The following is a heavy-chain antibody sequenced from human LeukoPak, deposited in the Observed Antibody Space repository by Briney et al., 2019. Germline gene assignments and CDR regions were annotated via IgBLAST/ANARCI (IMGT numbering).Heavy chain of an antibody. CDR2: IRPEGSEK. D-gene: IGHD3-10*01. CDR1: GFRFSDYW. Sequence: GGSLRLSCAASGFRFSDYWMGWVRQAPGSGLEWVANIRPEGSEKYYVESVSGRFTISRDNAQNSLYLQINSLRGDDSGVYYCGRWGVVAALDPWGQGALVTVSS. V-gene: IGHV3-7*01. J-gene: IGHJ5*02. CDR3: GRWGVVAALDP.